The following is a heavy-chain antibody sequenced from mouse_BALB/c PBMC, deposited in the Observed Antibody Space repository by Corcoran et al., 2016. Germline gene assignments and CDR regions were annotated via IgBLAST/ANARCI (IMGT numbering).Heavy chain of an antibody. J-gene: IGHJ4*01. D-gene: IGHD1-1*01. CDR1: GYSFTGYY. Sequence: EVQLQQSGTELVKPGASVKISCKASGYSFTGYYMHWVKQSHVKSLEWIGRINPYNGATSYNQNFKDKASLTVDKSSSTAYMELHSLTSEDSAVYYCARDYGSSYYAMDYWGQGTSVTVSP. CDR2: INPYNGAT. V-gene: IGHV1-26*01. CDR3: ARDYGSSYYAMDY.